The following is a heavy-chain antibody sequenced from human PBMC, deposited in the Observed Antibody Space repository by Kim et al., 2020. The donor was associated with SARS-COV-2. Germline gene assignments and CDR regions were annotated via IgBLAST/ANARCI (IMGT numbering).Heavy chain of an antibody. Sequence: KGRFTISRDNSKNTLYLQMNSLRAEDTAVYYCAKGVSDYDSSGYYPAMDVWGQGTTVTVSS. J-gene: IGHJ6*02. CDR3: AKGVSDYDSSGYYPAMDV. V-gene: IGHV3-33*06. D-gene: IGHD3-22*01.